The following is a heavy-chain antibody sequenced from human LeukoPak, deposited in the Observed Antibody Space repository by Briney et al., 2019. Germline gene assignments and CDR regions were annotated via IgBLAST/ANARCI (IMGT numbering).Heavy chain of an antibody. CDR3: AREGPLSGYCDY. V-gene: IGHV1-69*01. CDR2: IIPILGTA. J-gene: IGHJ4*02. Sequence: SVKVSCKASGGTFSSYAISWVRQAPGQGLEWMGGIIPILGTANYAQKFQGRVTITADESTSTAYMELSSLRSEDTAVYYCAREGPLSGYCDYWGQGTLVTVSS. CDR1: GGTFSSYA. D-gene: IGHD3-22*01.